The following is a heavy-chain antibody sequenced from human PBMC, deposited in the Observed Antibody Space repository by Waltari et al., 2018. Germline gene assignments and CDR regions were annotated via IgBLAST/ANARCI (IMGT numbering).Heavy chain of an antibody. D-gene: IGHD3-10*01. J-gene: IGHJ4*02. CDR3: AREVPGVGFDY. V-gene: IGHV3-53*02. CDR1: GFTVSSNY. CDR2: IYSGGST. Sequence: EVQLVETGGGLIQPGGSLRLSCAASGFTVSSNYMSWVRQAPGKGLEWVSVIYSGGSTYYADSVKVRFTISRDNSKNTLYLQMTSLRAEDTAVYYCAREVPGVGFDYWGQGTLVTVSS.